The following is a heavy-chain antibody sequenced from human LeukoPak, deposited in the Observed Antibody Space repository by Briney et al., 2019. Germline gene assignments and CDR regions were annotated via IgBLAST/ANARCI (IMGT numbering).Heavy chain of an antibody. Sequence: GGSLRLSCAASGFTFSSYSMNWVRQAPGKGLEWVAVISYDGSNKYYADSVKGRFTISRDNSKNTLYLQMNSLRAEDTAVYYCARAEDYRSMVRGVNLDYWGQGTLVTVSS. V-gene: IGHV3-30*03. CDR1: GFTFSSYS. J-gene: IGHJ4*02. CDR3: ARAEDYRSMVRGVNLDY. CDR2: ISYDGSNK. D-gene: IGHD3-10*01.